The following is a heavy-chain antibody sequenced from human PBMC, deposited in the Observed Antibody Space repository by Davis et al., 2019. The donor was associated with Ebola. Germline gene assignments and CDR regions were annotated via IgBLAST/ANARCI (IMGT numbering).Heavy chain of an antibody. CDR2: IFYSGST. Sequence: SETLSLTCTVSGYSISSGYYWSWIRQPPGKGLEWMGYIFYSGSTSYNPSLKSRVTFSVDTSKNQFSLKLSSVTAADTAVYYCARRLGSSSWYKVGWFDPWGQGTLVTVSS. V-gene: IGHV4-59*08. J-gene: IGHJ5*02. D-gene: IGHD6-13*01. CDR3: ARRLGSSSWYKVGWFDP. CDR1: GYSISSGYY.